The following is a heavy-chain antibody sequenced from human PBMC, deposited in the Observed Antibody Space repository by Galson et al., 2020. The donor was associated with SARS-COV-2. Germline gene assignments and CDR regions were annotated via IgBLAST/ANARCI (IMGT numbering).Heavy chain of an antibody. D-gene: IGHD3-9*01. V-gene: IGHV4-31*03. CDR1: GGSVIIAGFY. CDR2: TYYTGST. Sequence: ASETLSLTCTVSGGSVIIAGFYSSWIRQHPRKGLDLLGYTYYTGSTSYFPSLKSRVTISLDTSKNQFSLNLSSVTAADTAGYYCARLNYDVLTGYHGTRGGAFDIWGKGKMVTVSS. CDR3: ARLNYDVLTGYHGTRGGAFDI. J-gene: IGHJ3*02.